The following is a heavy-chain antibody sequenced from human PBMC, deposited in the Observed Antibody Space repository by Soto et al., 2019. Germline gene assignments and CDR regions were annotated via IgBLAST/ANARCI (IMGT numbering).Heavy chain of an antibody. CDR2: INPSGGHT. J-gene: IGHJ4*02. V-gene: IGHV1-46*01. D-gene: IGHD2-21*02. Sequence: QVQLMQSGAEVKKPGASVKVSCKASGNTFTNYYIHWVRQAPGQGLEWMGTINPSGGHTTYSQNFRGSVTMPRDTSTSTLYMELTSLRSDDPAVYYCAGGGRVVVVTAAFDYWGQGTLVTVSS. CDR3: AGGGRVVVVTAAFDY. CDR1: GNTFTNYY.